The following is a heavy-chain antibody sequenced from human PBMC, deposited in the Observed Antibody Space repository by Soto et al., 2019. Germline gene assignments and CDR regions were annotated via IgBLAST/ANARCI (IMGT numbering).Heavy chain of an antibody. CDR3: ARDLTSGDY. CDR1: GYIFTNYY. J-gene: IGHJ4*02. Sequence: QVQLVQSGAEVKNAGASVKLSCKASGYIFTNYYIHWVRQAPGQGLEWMAIINPNGGSTNYAQEFQGRVTLARDTFTNTVYMELSSLRSEDTAIYYCARDLTSGDYWGQGTLVTVSS. CDR2: INPNGGST. D-gene: IGHD7-27*01. V-gene: IGHV1-46*01.